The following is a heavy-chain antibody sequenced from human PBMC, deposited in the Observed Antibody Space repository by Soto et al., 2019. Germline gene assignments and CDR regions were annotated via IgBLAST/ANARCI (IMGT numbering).Heavy chain of an antibody. CDR1: GYTFSSYG. J-gene: IGHJ4*02. V-gene: IGHV1-18*01. CDR2: ISVYNGHT. Sequence: QVNLMQSGAEVKSPGASVRVSCKASGYTFSSYGVTWVRQAPGQGLEFMGWISVYNGHTNYAQKFQGRVTMTTDTSTSTAYMELRSLRSADTAVYFCARCEFSDFVPPLDHWGQGTLVTVSA. CDR3: ARCEFSDFVPPLDH. D-gene: IGHD2-21*02.